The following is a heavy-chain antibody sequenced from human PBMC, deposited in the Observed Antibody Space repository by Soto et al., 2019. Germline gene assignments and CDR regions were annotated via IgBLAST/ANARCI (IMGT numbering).Heavy chain of an antibody. D-gene: IGHD2-2*01. CDR1: GVSISDGGYS. J-gene: IGHJ4*02. V-gene: IGHV4-30-2*01. CDR3: PRSPFYASKSHVDY. Sequence: QLQLQESGSGLVKPSQTLSLNCAVSGVSISDGGYSWSWIRQPPGKGLEWIGYTHVSGDTYYNPSLTARVTLSVDRSRNQFSLNLRSMTASETAVYYCPRSPFYASKSHVDYWGQGTLVSVSS. CDR2: THVSGDT.